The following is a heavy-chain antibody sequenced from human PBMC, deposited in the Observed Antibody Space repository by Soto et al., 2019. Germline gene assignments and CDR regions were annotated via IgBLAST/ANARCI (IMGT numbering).Heavy chain of an antibody. D-gene: IGHD3-3*01. Sequence: GASVKVSCKASGYTFTSYAMHWVRQAPGQRLEWMGWINAGNGNTKYSQKFQGRVTITRDTSASTAYMELSSLRSEDTAVYYCARLRDFWSGYSRYNWFDPWGQGTLVTVSS. J-gene: IGHJ5*02. CDR1: GYTFTSYA. CDR2: INAGNGNT. V-gene: IGHV1-3*01. CDR3: ARLRDFWSGYSRYNWFDP.